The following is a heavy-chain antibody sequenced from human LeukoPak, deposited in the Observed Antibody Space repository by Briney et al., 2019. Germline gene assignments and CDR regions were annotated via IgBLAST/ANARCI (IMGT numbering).Heavy chain of an antibody. CDR2: IRYDGSNK. D-gene: IGHD3-22*01. Sequence: GGSLRLSCAASGFTFSSYGMHWVRQAPGKGLEWVAFIRYDGSNKYYADSVKGRFTISRDNSKNTLYLQMNSLRAEDTAVYYCAKDGVQDYCDSSGLNYYYYMDVWGKGTTVTISS. V-gene: IGHV3-30*02. J-gene: IGHJ6*03. CDR1: GFTFSSYG. CDR3: AKDGVQDYCDSSGLNYYYYMDV.